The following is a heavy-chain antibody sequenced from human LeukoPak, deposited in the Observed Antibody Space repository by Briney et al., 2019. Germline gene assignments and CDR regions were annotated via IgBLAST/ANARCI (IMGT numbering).Heavy chain of an antibody. CDR1: GFTFSNYA. CDR2: VSGSGSST. V-gene: IGHV3-23*01. Sequence: GGSLRLSCAASGFTFSNYAMSWVRQAPGKGLEWVSAVSGSGSSTYYADSVKGRFTISRDNSKNTLYLQMNSLRAEDTAVYYCATGQGYCSSTSCYNWFDPWGQGTLVTVSS. J-gene: IGHJ5*02. CDR3: ATGQGYCSSTSCYNWFDP. D-gene: IGHD2-2*01.